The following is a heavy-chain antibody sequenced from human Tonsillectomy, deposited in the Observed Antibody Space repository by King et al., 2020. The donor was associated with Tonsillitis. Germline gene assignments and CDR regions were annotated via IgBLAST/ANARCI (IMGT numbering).Heavy chain of an antibody. Sequence: TLKESGPVLVKPTETLTLTCTVSGFSLSNARLGVSWIRQPPGKALEWLAHIFSNDDQSYSTPLKSRLTISKDTSKSQVVLSMTNMDPVDTATYYCARYYYDSSGYYNGYFDYWGQGTLVTVSS. D-gene: IGHD3-22*01. J-gene: IGHJ4*02. CDR1: GFSLSNARLG. V-gene: IGHV2-26*01. CDR2: IFSNDDQ. CDR3: ARYYYDSSGYYNGYFDY.